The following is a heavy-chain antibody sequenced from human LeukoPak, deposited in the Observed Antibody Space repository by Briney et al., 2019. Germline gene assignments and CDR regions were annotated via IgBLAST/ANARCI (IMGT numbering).Heavy chain of an antibody. CDR1: GGSMSSSSYY. CDR3: ARSPSVKVARFDP. Sequence: SETLSLTCTVSGGSMSSSSYYWGWIRQPPGKGLEWIGSIYYSGSTYYNLSLKSRVTISGDTSKNQFSLKLSSVTAADTAVYYCARSPSVKVARFDPWGQGTLVTVSS. J-gene: IGHJ5*02. D-gene: IGHD3-22*01. V-gene: IGHV4-39*07. CDR2: IYYSGST.